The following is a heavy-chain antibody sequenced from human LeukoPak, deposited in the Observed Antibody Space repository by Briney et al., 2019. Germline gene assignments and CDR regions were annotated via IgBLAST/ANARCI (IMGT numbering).Heavy chain of an antibody. CDR3: ARGGFVGNTDILTGYGY. CDR1: GGTFSSYA. D-gene: IGHD3-9*01. V-gene: IGHV1-69*13. J-gene: IGHJ4*02. Sequence: ASVKVSCKASGGTFSSYAISWVRQAPGQGLEWMGGIIPIFGTANYAQKFQGRVTITADESTSTACMELSSLRSEDTAVYYCARGGFVGNTDILTGYGYWGQGTLVTVSS. CDR2: IIPIFGTA.